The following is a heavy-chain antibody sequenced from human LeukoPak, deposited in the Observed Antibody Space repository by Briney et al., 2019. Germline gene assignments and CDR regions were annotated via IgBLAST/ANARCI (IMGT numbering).Heavy chain of an antibody. Sequence: GESLRLSCAASGFTFNDYAMAWVRQAPGKGLEWVANIKQDGSEKYYVDSVKGRFTISRDNAKNSLYLQMNSLRAEDTAVYYCARLGGGHSSSWYDAFDIWGQGTMVTVSS. CDR2: IKQDGSEK. V-gene: IGHV3-7*01. J-gene: IGHJ3*02. CDR1: GFTFNDYA. D-gene: IGHD6-13*01. CDR3: ARLGGGHSSSWYDAFDI.